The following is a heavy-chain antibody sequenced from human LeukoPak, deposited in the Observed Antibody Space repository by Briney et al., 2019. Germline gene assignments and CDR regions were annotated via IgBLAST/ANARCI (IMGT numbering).Heavy chain of an antibody. Sequence: GGSLRLSCAASGFTFSSYAMHWVRQAPGKGLKWVAVISYDGSNKYYADSVKGRFTISRDNSKNTLYLQMNSLRAEDTAVYYCARQGESVVIVPSYGMDVWGQGTTVTVSS. D-gene: IGHD3-22*01. CDR1: GFTFSSYA. CDR3: ARQGESVVIVPSYGMDV. V-gene: IGHV3-30*04. CDR2: ISYDGSNK. J-gene: IGHJ6*02.